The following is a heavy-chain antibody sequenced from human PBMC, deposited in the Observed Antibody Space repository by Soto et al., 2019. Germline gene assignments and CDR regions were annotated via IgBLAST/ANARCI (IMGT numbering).Heavy chain of an antibody. D-gene: IGHD3-3*01. J-gene: IGHJ6*02. CDR2: IWYDGSNK. V-gene: IGHV3-33*01. CDR3: ARDKGPRRITIFGMITINRNYFGMDA. Sequence: QVQLVESGGGVVQPGRSLTLSCAASGFTFSNYGMHWVRQAPGNGLEWVAVIWYDGSNKDYAASVKGRFTISRDHSTNTLHLQMHRLRSEDTGVHFSARDKGPRRITIFGMITINRNYFGMDAWGQGTTVTVSS. CDR1: GFTFSNYG.